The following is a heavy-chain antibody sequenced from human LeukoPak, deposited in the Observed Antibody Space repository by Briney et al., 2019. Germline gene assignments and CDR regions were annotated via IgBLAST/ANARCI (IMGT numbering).Heavy chain of an antibody. J-gene: IGHJ6*02. CDR3: ARHENYYGMDV. V-gene: IGHV4-59*08. Sequence: SETLSLTCTVSGGSISSYYRSWIRPPPGKGLEWIGYIYYSGSTNYNPSLKSRVTISVDTSKNHFSQKLSSVTAAATAVYYCARHENYYGMDVWGHGTTVTVSS. CDR1: GGSISSYY. CDR2: IYYSGST.